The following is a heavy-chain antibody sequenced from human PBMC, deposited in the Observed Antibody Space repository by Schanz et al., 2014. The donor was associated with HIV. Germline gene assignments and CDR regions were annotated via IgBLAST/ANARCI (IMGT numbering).Heavy chain of an antibody. CDR1: GGTFSAHA. CDR3: ARSQKGTSCCSPLDF. Sequence: QVQLVESGGCMVLPGTSLRLSCAASGGTFSAHAFHWVRQAPGRGLEWVALISHDGSNKYYADSVKGRFTVSRDNSKNRVFLQMNSLSTEDAAVYHCARSQKGTSCCSPLDFWGQGTLVTVSS. V-gene: IGHV3-30*03. D-gene: IGHD2-2*01. J-gene: IGHJ4*02. CDR2: ISHDGSNK.